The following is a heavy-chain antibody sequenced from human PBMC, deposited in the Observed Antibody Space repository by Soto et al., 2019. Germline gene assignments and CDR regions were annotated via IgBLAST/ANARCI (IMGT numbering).Heavy chain of an antibody. V-gene: IGHV1-2*04. J-gene: IGHJ6*02. CDR3: ARDQQQYHLSFYHYYAMDL. D-gene: IGHD2-2*01. CDR1: GYKFNDYY. Sequence: AAVEVSCIGSGYKFNDYYRHWVPESPGRGVVWVASINPNGGGTSYAQKLQGWFTVTRDTSIGTAYLELTGLKSDDTAIYYCARDQQQYHLSFYHYYAMDLWGQGTTVTVS. CDR2: INPNGGGT.